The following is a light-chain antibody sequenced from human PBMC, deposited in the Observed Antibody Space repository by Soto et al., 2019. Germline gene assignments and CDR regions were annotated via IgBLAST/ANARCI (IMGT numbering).Light chain of an antibody. CDR2: RAS. Sequence: DIQMTQSPATLSASVGDRVTITCRASQSIEDLLAWYQQKPGIAPKLLVYRASTLESGVPSRFSGSGSGTEFTLTINSLQPDDFATYFCQQYRSYSTFGQGTKDEI. J-gene: IGKJ1*01. CDR1: QSIEDL. V-gene: IGKV1-5*03. CDR3: QQYRSYST.